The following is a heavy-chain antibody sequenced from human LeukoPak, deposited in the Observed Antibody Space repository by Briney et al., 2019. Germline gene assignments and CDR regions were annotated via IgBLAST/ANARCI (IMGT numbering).Heavy chain of an antibody. D-gene: IGHD1-26*01. CDR1: GXTVSSNY. CDR3: AREGSGTYSFDF. CDR2: IYSGGTT. J-gene: IGHJ4*02. Sequence: GGSLRLSCAASGXTVSSNYMNWVRQAPGKGLEWVSAIYSGGTTYYADSVKGRFTISRDNSKNTLYLQMNSLRAEDTAVYYCAREGSGTYSFDFWGQGTLVSVSS. V-gene: IGHV3-53*01.